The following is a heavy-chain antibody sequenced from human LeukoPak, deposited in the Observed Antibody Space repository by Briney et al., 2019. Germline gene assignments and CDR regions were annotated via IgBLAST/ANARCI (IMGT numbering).Heavy chain of an antibody. CDR1: GFTFINAW. V-gene: IGHV3-15*01. D-gene: IGHD6-19*01. CDR3: NTDGPPSGWRGGSCDF. J-gene: IGHJ4*02. CDR2: IRGKTDGGTT. Sequence: GGSLRLSCAASGFTFINAWMTWVRQAPGKGLEWGGHIRGKTDGGTTEYAAPVKDRFTIAKDDSENTLYLQMKRLKTEDMGVYYCNTDGPPSGWRGGSCDFWGQGTLVTVSS.